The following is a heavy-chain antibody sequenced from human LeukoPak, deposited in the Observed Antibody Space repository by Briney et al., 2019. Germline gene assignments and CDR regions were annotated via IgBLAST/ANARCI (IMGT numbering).Heavy chain of an antibody. CDR3: ARRQAHKDVSEVVTSVDPEAFDV. J-gene: IGHJ3*01. V-gene: IGHV5-51*01. CDR2: VYPGDSET. Sequence: KHGESLKISCKGSGYNFSKYWIGWVRQMPGKGPEWMGIVYPGDSETLYSPSIQGQVTISADRSASIVYLHWGSLTASDTAMYYCARRQAHKDVSEVVTSVDPEAFDVWGQGTMVTVFS. CDR1: GYNFSKYW. D-gene: IGHD2-21*02.